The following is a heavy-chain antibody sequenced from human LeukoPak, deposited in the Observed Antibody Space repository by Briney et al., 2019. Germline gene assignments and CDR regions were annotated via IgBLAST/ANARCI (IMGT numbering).Heavy chain of an antibody. D-gene: IGHD2-2*01. V-gene: IGHV4-39*01. Sequence: SETLSLTCTVSGGSISSSSYYWGWIRQPPGKGLEWIGGIYYSGSTYYNPSLKSRVTISVDTSKNQFSLKLSSVTAADTAVYYCARRPRFSSTRLWSVNYMDVWGKGTTVTVSS. J-gene: IGHJ6*03. CDR2: IYYSGST. CDR3: ARRPRFSSTRLWSVNYMDV. CDR1: GGSISSSSYY.